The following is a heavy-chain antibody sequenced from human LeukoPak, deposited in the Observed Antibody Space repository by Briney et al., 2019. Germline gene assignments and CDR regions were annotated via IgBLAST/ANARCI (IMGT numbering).Heavy chain of an antibody. D-gene: IGHD3-22*01. CDR1: GGSISSSSYY. CDR3: ARQDYDSSGYYSLNYFDY. CDR2: IYYSGST. Sequence: PSETLSLTCTVSGGSISSSSYYWGWIRQPPGKGLEWIGSIYYSGSTYYNPSLKSRVSISVDTSKNPFSLKLSSVTAADTAVYYCARQDYDSSGYYSLNYFDYWGQGTLVTVSS. J-gene: IGHJ4*02. V-gene: IGHV4-39*01.